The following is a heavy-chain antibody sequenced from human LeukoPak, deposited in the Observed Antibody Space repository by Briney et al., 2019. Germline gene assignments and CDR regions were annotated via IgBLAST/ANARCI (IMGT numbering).Heavy chain of an antibody. Sequence: GGSLRLSCAASGFTFSSYWMSWVRQAPGKGLEWVAVISYDGSNKYYADSVKGRFTISRDNSKNTLYLQMNSLRAEDTAVYYCAKDGTSMVMGPFDYWGQGTLVTVSS. CDR2: ISYDGSNK. CDR3: AKDGTSMVMGPFDY. D-gene: IGHD5-18*01. CDR1: GFTFSSYW. J-gene: IGHJ4*02. V-gene: IGHV3-30*18.